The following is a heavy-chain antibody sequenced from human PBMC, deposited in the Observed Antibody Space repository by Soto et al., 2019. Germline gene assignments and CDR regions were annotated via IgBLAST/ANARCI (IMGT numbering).Heavy chain of an antibody. D-gene: IGHD4-4*01. CDR3: ARVISNHGYYAMDV. Sequence: SETLSLTCTVSGGSISSYYWSWIRQPPGKGLEWIGYIYYSGSTNYNPSLKSRVTISVDTSKNQFSLKLSSVTAADTAVYYCARVISNHGYYAMDVWGQGTTVTVSS. J-gene: IGHJ6*02. CDR1: GGSISSYY. V-gene: IGHV4-59*01. CDR2: IYYSGST.